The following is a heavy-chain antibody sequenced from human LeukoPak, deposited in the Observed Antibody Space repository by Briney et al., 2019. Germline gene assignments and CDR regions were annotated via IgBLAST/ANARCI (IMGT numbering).Heavy chain of an antibody. Sequence: GGSLRLSCAASGFTFSSYAMSWVRRAPGKGLEWVSGISDGGGVIEYADSVKGRFTIIRDTFKDTLYLEMNSLRVEDTARYYCAKRLRDGYNAPIDHWGQGTLVTVSS. CDR1: GFTFSSYA. V-gene: IGHV3-23*01. D-gene: IGHD5-24*01. J-gene: IGHJ4*02. CDR2: ISDGGGVI. CDR3: AKRLRDGYNAPIDH.